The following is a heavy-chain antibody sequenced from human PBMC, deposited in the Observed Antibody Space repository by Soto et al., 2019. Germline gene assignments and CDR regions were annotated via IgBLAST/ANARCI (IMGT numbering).Heavy chain of an antibody. CDR3: AKGQDHYDTTDRVGP. V-gene: IGHV3-23*01. CDR2: ISGSGRST. J-gene: IGHJ5*02. D-gene: IGHD3-22*01. Sequence: EVQLLESGGGLVQPGGSLRLSCAASGFNFGNHAMSWVRQAPGKGLEWVSAISGSGRSTYYADSVKGRFIISRDNSKYTLHLQMDSLRAEDTAVFYCAKGQDHYDTTDRVGPWGQGTLVTVSS. CDR1: GFNFGNHA.